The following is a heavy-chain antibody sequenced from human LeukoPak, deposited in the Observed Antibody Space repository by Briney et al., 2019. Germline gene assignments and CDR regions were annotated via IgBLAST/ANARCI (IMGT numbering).Heavy chain of an antibody. J-gene: IGHJ6*03. CDR1: GFTFSNYW. Sequence: GGSLRLSCAASGFTFSNYWMTWVRQAPGKGLEWVANIKRDGSEKYFVDSVRGRFTISRDNAKNSLYLQMNSLRAEDTAVYYCARDWFESMVGVGYYYYMDVWGKGTTVTVSS. CDR2: IKRDGSEK. CDR3: ARDWFESMVGVGYYYYMDV. D-gene: IGHD3-3*01. V-gene: IGHV3-7*01.